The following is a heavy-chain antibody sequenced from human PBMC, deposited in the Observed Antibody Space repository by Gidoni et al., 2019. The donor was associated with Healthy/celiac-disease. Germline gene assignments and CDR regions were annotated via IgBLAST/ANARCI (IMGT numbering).Heavy chain of an antibody. J-gene: IGHJ3*02. CDR3: ARDYGVRGAFDI. V-gene: IGHV3-48*03. D-gene: IGHD3-10*01. Sequence: EVQLVESGGGLVQPGGSMRLFCAASGFTVSRYEMNWVRQAPGKGLEWVSYISSSGSTIYYADSVKGRFTISRDNAKNSLYLQMNSLRAEDTAVYYCARDYGVRGAFDIWGQGTMVTVSS. CDR2: ISSSGSTI. CDR1: GFTVSRYE.